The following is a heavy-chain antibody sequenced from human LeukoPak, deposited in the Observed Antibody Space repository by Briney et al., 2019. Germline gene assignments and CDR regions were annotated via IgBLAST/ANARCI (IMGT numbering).Heavy chain of an antibody. J-gene: IGHJ4*02. CDR2: ISWNSGSI. CDR1: GFTFSSYA. CDR3: AKTLWFGELSALDY. V-gene: IGHV3-9*01. D-gene: IGHD3-10*01. Sequence: GGSLRLSCAASGFTFSSYAMSWVRQAPGKGLEWVSGISWNSGSIGYADSVKGRFTISRDNAKNSLYLQMNSLRAEDTALYYCAKTLWFGELSALDYWGQGTLVTVSS.